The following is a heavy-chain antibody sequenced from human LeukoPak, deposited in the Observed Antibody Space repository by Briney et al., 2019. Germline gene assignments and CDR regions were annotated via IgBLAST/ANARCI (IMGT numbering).Heavy chain of an antibody. CDR3: AKALGGSGSYRNWFDP. Sequence: GGSLRLSCAASGFTYSSYAMSWVRQAPGKGLVWVSSISGSGGSTDYADSVKGRFTISRDNSKSTLFLQMNSLRAEDTAVYYCAKALGGSGSYRNWFDPWGQGTLVTVSS. D-gene: IGHD1-26*01. J-gene: IGHJ5*02. V-gene: IGHV3-23*01. CDR2: ISGSGGST. CDR1: GFTYSSYA.